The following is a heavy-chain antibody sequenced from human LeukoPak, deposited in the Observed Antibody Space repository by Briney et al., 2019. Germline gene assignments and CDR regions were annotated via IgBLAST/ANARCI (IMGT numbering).Heavy chain of an antibody. D-gene: IGHD4/OR15-4a*01. Sequence: GGSLRLSCAASGFTFSSYSMNWVRQAPGKGREGVSYISSSSSTIYYADSVKGRFTISRDNAKNSLFLQMNSLRDEDTAVYYCARVRRSAKNYYGMDVWGQGSTVTVSS. CDR3: ARVRRSAKNYYGMDV. J-gene: IGHJ6*02. CDR1: GFTFSSYS. CDR2: ISSSSSTI. V-gene: IGHV3-48*02.